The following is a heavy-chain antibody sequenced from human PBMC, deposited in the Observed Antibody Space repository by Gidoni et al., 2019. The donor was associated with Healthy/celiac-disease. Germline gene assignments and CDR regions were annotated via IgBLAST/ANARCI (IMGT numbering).Heavy chain of an antibody. J-gene: IGHJ3*02. Sequence: QVQLVQSGAEVKKPGASVKVSCKASGYTFTSYYMPWARQAPGKGLEWMGIINSSGGSTSYAQEFQGRVTMTRDTSTSAVYMELSSLRSEDTAVYYCAIERSGSYYLGAFDSWGQGTMVTVSS. V-gene: IGHV1-46*01. D-gene: IGHD3-22*01. CDR3: AIERSGSYYLGAFDS. CDR2: INSSGGST. CDR1: GYTFTSYY.